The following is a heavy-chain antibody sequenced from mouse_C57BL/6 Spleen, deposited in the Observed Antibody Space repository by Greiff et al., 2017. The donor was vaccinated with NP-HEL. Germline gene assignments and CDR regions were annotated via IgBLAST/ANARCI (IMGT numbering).Heavy chain of an antibody. Sequence: EVQLVESGGGLVQPKGSLKLSCAASGFSFNTYAMNWVRQAPGKGLEWVARIRSQSNNYATYYADSVKDRFTISRDDSESMLYLQMNNLKTEDTAMYYCVGLRWDYFDYWGQGTTLTVSS. CDR1: GFSFNTYA. D-gene: IGHD4-1*01. CDR2: IRSQSNNYAT. CDR3: VGLRWDYFDY. V-gene: IGHV10-1*01. J-gene: IGHJ2*01.